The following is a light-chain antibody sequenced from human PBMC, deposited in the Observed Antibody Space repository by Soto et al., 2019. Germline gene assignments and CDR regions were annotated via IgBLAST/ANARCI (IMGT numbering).Light chain of an antibody. CDR1: NSNIGNNY. CDR3: GKRDSSRIGYV. V-gene: IGLV1-51*01. Sequence: QSVLTQPPSVSAAPGQRVTISCSGSNSNIGNNYVSWYQQLPGTAPKLLIYDNNKRPSGIPDRFSGYKSGTSATLDITGLQTGDEAEYYCGKRDSSRIGYVFGTGTKVTVL. J-gene: IGLJ1*01. CDR2: DNN.